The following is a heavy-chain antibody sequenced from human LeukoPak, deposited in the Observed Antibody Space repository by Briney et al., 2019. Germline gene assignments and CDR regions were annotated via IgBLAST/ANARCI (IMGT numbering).Heavy chain of an antibody. Sequence: SETLSLTCTVSGGSISSSSYYWGWIRQPPGKGLEWIGSIYYSGSTYYNPSLKSRVTISADTSKNQFSLKLSSVTAADTAVYYCAREDSSGWMGYWGQGTLVTVSS. J-gene: IGHJ4*02. CDR2: IYYSGST. CDR1: GGSISSSSYY. D-gene: IGHD6-19*01. CDR3: AREDSSGWMGY. V-gene: IGHV4-39*07.